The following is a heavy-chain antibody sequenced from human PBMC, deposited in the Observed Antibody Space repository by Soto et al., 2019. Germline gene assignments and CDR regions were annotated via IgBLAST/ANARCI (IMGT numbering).Heavy chain of an antibody. J-gene: IGHJ5*02. Sequence: SETLSLTCTVSGGSISSGGYYWSWIRQHPGKGLEWIGYIYYSGSTYYNPSLKSRVTISVDTSKNQFSLKLSSVTAADTAVYYCARARYYDSSGYPNWFDPWGQGTLVTVS. CDR1: GGSISSGGYY. CDR3: ARARYYDSSGYPNWFDP. D-gene: IGHD3-22*01. V-gene: IGHV4-31*03. CDR2: IYYSGST.